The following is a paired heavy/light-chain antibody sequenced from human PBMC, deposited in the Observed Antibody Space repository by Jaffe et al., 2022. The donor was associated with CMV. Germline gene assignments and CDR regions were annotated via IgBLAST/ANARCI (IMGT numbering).Heavy chain of an antibody. J-gene: IGHJ6*02. CDR2: IKDRVSDYAT. CDR3: IIGWWDRRVGMDV. D-gene: IGHD2-15*01. CDR1: GFTFSAST. V-gene: IGHV3-73*02. Sequence: EVQLVESGGGLVQPGGSLKLSCAASGFTFSASTIHWVRQTSGKGLEWVGRIKDRVSDYATTYGVSVKGRVTISRDDSQSTAFLQMDSLQSEDTAVYFCIIGWWDRRVGMDVWGQGTTVIVSS.
Light chain of an antibody. V-gene: IGLV1-44*01. J-gene: IGLJ3*02. CDR2: SNS. CDR3: ATWDNSLVGWV. Sequence: QSVLTQPPSASGTPGQRVTISCSGSSSNIGSNGVNWYQQLPGTAPKLLIYSNSQRPSGVSDRFSGSKSGTSASLAISGLQSEAEGDYYCATWDNSLVGWVFGGGTQLTVL. CDR1: SSNIGSNG.